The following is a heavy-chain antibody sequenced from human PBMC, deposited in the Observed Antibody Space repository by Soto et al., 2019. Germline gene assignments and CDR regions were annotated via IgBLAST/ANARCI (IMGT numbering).Heavy chain of an antibody. J-gene: IGHJ5*02. CDR3: ARNIAVAGYRNNWFDP. CDR1: GYTLTSYG. Sequence: ASVKVSCKASGYTLTSYGISWVRQAPGQGLEWMGWISAYNGNTNYAQKLQGRVTMTTDTSTSTAYMELRSLRSDDTAVYYCARNIAVAGYRNNWFDPWGQGTLVTAPQ. V-gene: IGHV1-18*04. CDR2: ISAYNGNT. D-gene: IGHD6-19*01.